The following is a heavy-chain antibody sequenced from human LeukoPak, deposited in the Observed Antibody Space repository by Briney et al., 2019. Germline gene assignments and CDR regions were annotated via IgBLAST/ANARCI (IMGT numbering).Heavy chain of an antibody. CDR3: ARDPGHNWNYYYYGMDV. CDR2: IKQDGSEK. Sequence: PGGSLRLSCAASGFTFSSYWMSWVRQAPGKGLEWVANIKQDGSEKYYVDSVKGRFTIPRDNAKNSLYLQMNSLRAEDAAVYYCARDPGHNWNYYYYGMDVWGQGTTVTVSS. V-gene: IGHV3-7*05. D-gene: IGHD1-20*01. CDR1: GFTFSSYW. J-gene: IGHJ6*02.